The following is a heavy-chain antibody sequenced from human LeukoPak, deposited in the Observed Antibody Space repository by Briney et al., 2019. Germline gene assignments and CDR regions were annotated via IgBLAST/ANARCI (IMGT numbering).Heavy chain of an antibody. CDR1: GYSFTSYH. J-gene: IGHJ4*02. Sequence: ASVTVSCKASGYSFTSYHIHWVRQAPGQGLEWMGIINPSGGSTTYAQKFQGRVTMTRDTSTSTVYVELSSLRSEDTAMYYCARDQARVTTCPGDYWGQGTVVTVSS. D-gene: IGHD3-22*01. CDR3: ARDQARVTTCPGDY. V-gene: IGHV1-46*01. CDR2: INPSGGST.